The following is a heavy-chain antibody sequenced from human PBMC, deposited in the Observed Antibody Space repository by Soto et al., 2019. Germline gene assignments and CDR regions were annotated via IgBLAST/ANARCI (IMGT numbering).Heavy chain of an antibody. Sequence: LSLTCTVSGGSISIGGYYWSWIRQHPGKGLEWIGYIYYSGSTYYNPSLKSRVTISVDTSKNQFSLKLSSVTAADTAVYYCARGNLVGATKTFGYWGQGTLVTAPQ. CDR1: GGSISIGGYY. J-gene: IGHJ4*02. D-gene: IGHD1-26*01. V-gene: IGHV4-31*03. CDR2: IYYSGST. CDR3: ARGNLVGATKTFGY.